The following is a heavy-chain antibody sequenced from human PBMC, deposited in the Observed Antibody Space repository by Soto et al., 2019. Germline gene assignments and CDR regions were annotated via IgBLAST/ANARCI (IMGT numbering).Heavy chain of an antibody. Sequence: QVQLVQSGAEVKKPGSSVKVSCKASGGTFSNYAISWVRQAPGQGLEWMGGIIPIFGTTNYAQRFQGRVTIIADESTSTVYMELSSVRSEDTAVYYCASAYCSSTSCYTVGVWGQGTTVTVSS. D-gene: IGHD2-2*02. CDR3: ASAYCSSTSCYTVGV. CDR2: IIPIFGTT. J-gene: IGHJ6*02. V-gene: IGHV1-69*01. CDR1: GGTFSNYA.